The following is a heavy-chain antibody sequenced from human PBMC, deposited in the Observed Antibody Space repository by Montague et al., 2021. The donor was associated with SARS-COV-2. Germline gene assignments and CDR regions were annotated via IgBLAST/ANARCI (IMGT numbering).Heavy chain of an antibody. CDR2: IYYSGST. V-gene: IGHV4-39*07. J-gene: IGHJ4*02. CDR1: GGSISSGGYD. CDR3: ARGGYSGYWDY. Sequence: SETLSLTCTVSGGSISSGGYDWGGIRQPPGKGLEWIGSIYYSGSTYYNPSLKSRVTISVDTSKNQFSLKLSSVTAADTAVYYCARGGYSGYWDYWGQGTLVTVSS. D-gene: IGHD5-12*01.